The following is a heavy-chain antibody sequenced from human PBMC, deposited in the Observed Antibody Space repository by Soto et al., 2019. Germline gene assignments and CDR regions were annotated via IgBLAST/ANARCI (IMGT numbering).Heavy chain of an antibody. J-gene: IGHJ6*03. Sequence: ASVKVSCKASGYTFTSYDINWVRQATGQGLEWMGWMNPNSGNTGYAQKFQGRVTMTRNTSISTAYMELSSLRSEDTAVYYCARAPKYCSSTSCYDGYYYYMDVWGKGTTVTVSS. V-gene: IGHV1-8*01. CDR1: GYTFTSYD. D-gene: IGHD2-2*01. CDR2: MNPNSGNT. CDR3: ARAPKYCSSTSCYDGYYYYMDV.